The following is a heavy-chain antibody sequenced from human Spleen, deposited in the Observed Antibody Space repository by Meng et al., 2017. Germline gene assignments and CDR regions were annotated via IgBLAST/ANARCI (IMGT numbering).Heavy chain of an antibody. J-gene: IGHJ4*02. CDR1: GYNFPDYY. V-gene: IGHV1-8*02. D-gene: IGHD6-13*01. CDR2: MNPNSGNT. Sequence: ASVKVSCKPSGYNFPDYYIHWVRRAPGQRLEWMGWMNPNSGNTGYAQKFQGRVTMTRDTSISTAYMELSSLRSEDTAVYYCARGRGTGYSSSWYGVDYWGQGTLVTVSS. CDR3: ARGRGTGYSSSWYGVDY.